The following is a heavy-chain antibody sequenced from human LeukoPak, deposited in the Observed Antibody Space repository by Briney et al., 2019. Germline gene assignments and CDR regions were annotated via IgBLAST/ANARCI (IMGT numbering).Heavy chain of an antibody. Sequence: AASVKVSCKASGYTFTGYYMHWVRQAPGQGLGWMGWINPNSGGTNYAQKFQGRVTMTRDTSISTAYMELSRLRSDDTAVYYCARSRTGSGFLFDYWGQGTLVTVSS. V-gene: IGHV1-2*02. CDR1: GYTFTGYY. CDR2: INPNSGGT. D-gene: IGHD3-10*01. J-gene: IGHJ4*02. CDR3: ARSRTGSGFLFDY.